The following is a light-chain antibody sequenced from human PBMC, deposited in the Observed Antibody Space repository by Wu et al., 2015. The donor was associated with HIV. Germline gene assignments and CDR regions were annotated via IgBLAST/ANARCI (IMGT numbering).Light chain of an antibody. CDR3: QQYGNSPNT. CDR1: QSISYTY. CDR2: GAS. V-gene: IGKV3-20*01. Sequence: EILLTQPPGTLSLSPGERATLSCRASQSISYTYLAWYQQKPGQAPRLLIYGASSRATGIPDRFTGNGSGTDFTLTISRLEPEDFAVYYCQQYGNSPNTFGQGTKAGDQ. J-gene: IGKJ2*01.